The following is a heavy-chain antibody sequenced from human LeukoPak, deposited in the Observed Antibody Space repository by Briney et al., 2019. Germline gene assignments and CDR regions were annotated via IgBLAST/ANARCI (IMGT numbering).Heavy chain of an antibody. D-gene: IGHD2-8*01. CDR2: VIPIFGIA. V-gene: IGHV1-69*04. CDR1: GGTFSSYA. J-gene: IGHJ4*02. CDR3: AIGYCTNGVCPPYDSREKYYFDY. Sequence: SVNVSCKASGGTFSSYAISWVRQAPGQGLEWMGRVIPIFGIAYYAQKFQGRVTITEDKSTSTAYMELSSLRSEDTAVYYCAIGYCTNGVCPPYDSREKYYFDYWGQGTLVTVSS.